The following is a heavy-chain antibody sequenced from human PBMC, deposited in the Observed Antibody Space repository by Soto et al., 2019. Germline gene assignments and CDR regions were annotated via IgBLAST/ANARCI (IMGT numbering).Heavy chain of an antibody. V-gene: IGHV3-23*01. CDR2: ITGIGATT. Sequence: GGSLRLSCAASGFTFSSYGMNGVGQAPGKGLEWVSSITGIGATTYYADSVKGRFTISRDNSKNTLYLQMNSLRAEDTALYYCAKSAGSWSRFYYGMDVWGQGTTVTVS. D-gene: IGHD6-13*01. J-gene: IGHJ6*02. CDR3: AKSAGSWSRFYYGMDV. CDR1: GFTFSSYG.